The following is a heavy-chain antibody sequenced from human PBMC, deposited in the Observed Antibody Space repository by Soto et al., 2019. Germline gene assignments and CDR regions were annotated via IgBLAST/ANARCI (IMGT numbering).Heavy chain of an antibody. CDR1: GFTFGSYT. D-gene: IGHD2-2*01. CDR3: AKAGCSTSDCYAPDS. Sequence: DVQLLESGGGLVQPGGSLRLSCAASGFTFGSYTMSWVRQAPGKGLEWISSISASGGRPSYADSVQGRFIISRDNSMNTVYLQMSSLRAEDMAMYHCAKAGCSTSDCYAPDSWRQGTLLTVSS. CDR2: ISASGGRP. J-gene: IGHJ5*01. V-gene: IGHV3-23*01.